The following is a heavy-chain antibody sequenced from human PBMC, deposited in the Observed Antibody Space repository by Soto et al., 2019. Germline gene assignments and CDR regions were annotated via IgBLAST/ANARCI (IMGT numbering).Heavy chain of an antibody. Sequence: EVQLVESGGCLVQPGGSLRLSCAASGFTFSDQYMDWVSQAPGKGLEWVGRSRDKANSYTNEDAASVKGRFTISSDDSRDSMYQQMNSLQTQDTAFYYWVRNTIAAAGRGMDVWGQGTTVPVSS. CDR2: SRDKANSYTN. V-gene: IGHV3-72*01. J-gene: IGHJ6*02. CDR1: GFTFSDQY. CDR3: VRNTIAAAGRGMDV. D-gene: IGHD6-13*01.